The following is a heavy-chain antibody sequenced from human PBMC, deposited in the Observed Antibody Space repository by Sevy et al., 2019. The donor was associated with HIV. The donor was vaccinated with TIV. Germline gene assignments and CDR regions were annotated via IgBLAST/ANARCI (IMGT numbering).Heavy chain of an antibody. CDR1: GFTFSGYA. Sequence: GGYLRLSCAASGFTFSGYAMSWVRQAPGKGLERVSSISASGDTIKYADSVRGRFTLSRYNSKNTLYLQINSLRSEDTALYYCTKGPGDLAWLLFDYWGRGTLVTVSS. J-gene: IGHJ4*02. D-gene: IGHD3-3*01. CDR2: ISASGDTI. V-gene: IGHV3-23*01. CDR3: TKGPGDLAWLLFDY.